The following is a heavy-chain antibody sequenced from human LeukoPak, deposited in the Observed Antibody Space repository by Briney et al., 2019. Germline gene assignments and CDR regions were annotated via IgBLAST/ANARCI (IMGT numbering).Heavy chain of an antibody. D-gene: IGHD6-6*01. J-gene: IGHJ4*02. CDR3: ATGRSWACGY. CDR1: GFTFDDCA. V-gene: IGHV3-43*02. Sequence: SGGSLRLSCAASGFTFDDCAMHWVRQAPGKGLEWVSLISGDGGSTYYVDSVKGRFTISRDNAKNSLSLEMNSLRAEDTAVYYCATGRSWACGYWGQGTLVTVSS. CDR2: ISGDGGST.